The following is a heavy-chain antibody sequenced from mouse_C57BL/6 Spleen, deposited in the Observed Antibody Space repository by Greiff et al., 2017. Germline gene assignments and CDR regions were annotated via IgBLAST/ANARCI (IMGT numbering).Heavy chain of an antibody. V-gene: IGHV1-55*01. CDR2: IYPGSGST. CDR1: GYTFTSYW. J-gene: IGHJ2*01. Sequence: VKLQQPGAELVKPGASVTMSCKASGYTFTSYWITWVKQRPGQGLEWIGDIYPGSGSTNYNEKFKSKATLTVDTSSSTAYMQLSSLTSEDSAVYYGARGGITTVVEYYFDYWGQGTTLTVSS. D-gene: IGHD1-1*01. CDR3: ARGGITTVVEYYFDY.